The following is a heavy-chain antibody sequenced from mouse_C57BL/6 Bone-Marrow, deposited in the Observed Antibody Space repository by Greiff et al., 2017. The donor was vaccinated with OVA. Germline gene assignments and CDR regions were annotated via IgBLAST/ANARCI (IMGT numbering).Heavy chain of an antibody. D-gene: IGHD1-1*01. CDR1: GFTFSDYG. CDR2: ISSGSSTI. J-gene: IGHJ1*03. V-gene: IGHV5-17*01. CDR3: ARRVYGSSWYFDV. Sequence: EVQGVESGGGLVKPGGSLKLSCAASGFTFSDYGMHWVRQAPEKGLEWVAYISSGSSTIYYADTVKGRFTISRDNAKNTLFLQMTSLRSEDTAMYYCARRVYGSSWYFDVWGTGTTVTVSS.